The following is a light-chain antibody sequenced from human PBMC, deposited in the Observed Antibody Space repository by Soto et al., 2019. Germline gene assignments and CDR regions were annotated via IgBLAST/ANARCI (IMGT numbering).Light chain of an antibody. CDR2: DAS. V-gene: IGKV3-15*01. CDR1: QSVGSK. Sequence: ETVMTQSPATLSVSPGDRATLSCGASQSVGSKLAWYQKKPGHAPRLLIYDASTRATGISARFSGSGSGTEFTLTISSLQSEDFAVYYCQQYNNWPPLTFGGGTKVEIK. CDR3: QQYNNWPPLT. J-gene: IGKJ4*01.